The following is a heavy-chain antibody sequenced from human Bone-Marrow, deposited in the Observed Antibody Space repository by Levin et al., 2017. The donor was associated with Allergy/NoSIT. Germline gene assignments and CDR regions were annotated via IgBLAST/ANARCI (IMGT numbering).Heavy chain of an antibody. Sequence: GGSLRLSCAASGFTFSNAWMSWVRQAPGKGLEWVGRIKSKTDGGTTDYAAPVKGRFTISRDDSKNTLYLQMNSLKTEDTAVYYCTTDGSWVLYYYGSIDRNPQPYDYWGQGTLVTVSS. D-gene: IGHD3-10*01. CDR1: GFTFSNAW. CDR3: TTDGSWVLYYYGSIDRNPQPYDY. V-gene: IGHV3-15*01. J-gene: IGHJ4*02. CDR2: IKSKTDGGTT.